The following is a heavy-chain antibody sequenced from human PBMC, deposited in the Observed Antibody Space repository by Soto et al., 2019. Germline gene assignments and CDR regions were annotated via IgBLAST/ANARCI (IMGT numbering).Heavy chain of an antibody. CDR3: ARELVATSEYYYYYYMDV. D-gene: IGHD5-12*01. CDR2: ISYDGNDK. V-gene: IGHV3-30*03. CDR1: GFTFNNYG. Sequence: GGSLRLSCAASGFTFNNYGMHWVRQAPGKGLEWVAVISYDGNDKYYGDSVKGRFTISRDNSKNTLFLQMSSLRAEDTAMYYCARELVATSEYYYYYYMDVWGKGTTVTVSS. J-gene: IGHJ6*03.